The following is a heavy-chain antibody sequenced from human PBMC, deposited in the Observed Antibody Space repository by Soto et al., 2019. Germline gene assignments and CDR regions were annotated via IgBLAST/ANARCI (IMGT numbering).Heavy chain of an antibody. V-gene: IGHV3-21*01. CDR1: GFPFSSYS. D-gene: IGHD6-19*01. J-gene: IGHJ4*02. Sequence: AGCLGLSCSASGFPFSSYSMNWVRQAPGKGLEWVSSISSTSSYTHYSDSVKGRFTISRDNANNSLFLQMNSLRAEDTATYYCARDLALAGNYWGQGVLVNVSS. CDR2: ISSTSSYT. CDR3: ARDLALAGNY.